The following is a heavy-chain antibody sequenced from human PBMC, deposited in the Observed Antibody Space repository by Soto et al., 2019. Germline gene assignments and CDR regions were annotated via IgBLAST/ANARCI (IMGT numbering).Heavy chain of an antibody. CDR1: GFTFSDYY. J-gene: IGHJ6*03. CDR3: ARGDRSNWKYYYYYMDV. V-gene: IGHV3-11*01. CDR2: ISSSGSTI. Sequence: PGWSLRLSCAASGFTFSDYYMSWIRQAPGKGLEWVSYISSSGSTIYYADSVKGRFTISRDNAKNSLYLQMNSLRAEDTAVYYCARGDRSNWKYYYYYMDVWGKGTTVTVSS. D-gene: IGHD1-20*01.